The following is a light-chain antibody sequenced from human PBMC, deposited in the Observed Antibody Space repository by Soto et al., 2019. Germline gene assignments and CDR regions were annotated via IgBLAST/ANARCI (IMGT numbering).Light chain of an antibody. CDR1: SSNIGAGYD. Sequence: QSVLTQPPSVSGAPGQGVTISCTGSSSNIGAGYDVHWYQQVPGTAPKLLMYGNSNRPSGVPDRFSGSKSGTSASLAITGLQAEDEADYYCQSYDSRLSGWVFGGGTKLTVL. J-gene: IGLJ2*01. CDR2: GNS. CDR3: QSYDSRLSGWV. V-gene: IGLV1-40*01.